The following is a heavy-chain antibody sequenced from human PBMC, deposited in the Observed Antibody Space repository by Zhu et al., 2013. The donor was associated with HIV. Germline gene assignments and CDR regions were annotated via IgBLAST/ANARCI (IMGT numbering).Heavy chain of an antibody. V-gene: IGHV1-46*01. Sequence: QVQLVQSGAEVKKPGASVRLSCTASGYTFTNYYMHWVRQAPGQGLEWMGILSPTGGRTTYAQQFQGRVTMTRDTSTSTVFMELSSLRSEDTAVYYCARDEYRVAPSGRRGDKGTTVTVSS. J-gene: IGHJ6*03. D-gene: IGHD5-12*01. CDR3: ARDEYRVAPSGRR. CDR1: GYTFTNYY. CDR2: LSPTGGRT.